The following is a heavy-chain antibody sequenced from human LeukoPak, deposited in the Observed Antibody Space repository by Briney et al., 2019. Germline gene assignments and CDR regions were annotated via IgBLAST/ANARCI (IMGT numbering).Heavy chain of an antibody. J-gene: IGHJ4*02. V-gene: IGHV4-59*01. CDR2: IYYSGST. D-gene: IGHD1-26*01. CDR3: ARGVGAHDY. Sequence: PSETLSLTCAVYGGSFSGYYWSWIRQPPGKGLEWIGYIYYSGSTNYNPSLKSRVTISVDTSKNQFSLKLSSVTAADTAVYYCARGVGAHDYWGQGTLVTVSS. CDR1: GGSFSGYY.